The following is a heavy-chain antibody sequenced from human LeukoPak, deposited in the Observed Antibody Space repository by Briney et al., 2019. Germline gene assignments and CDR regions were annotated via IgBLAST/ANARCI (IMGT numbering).Heavy chain of an antibody. Sequence: ASVKVSCKASGYSFSSHGISWVRQAPGQGLEWMGWISANDGNTNYAQKLQGRVTLTTDTSSSTVHMELRSLRSDDTAVYYCARDIDDNVWGSYRQSTYFDFWGQGTLVTVSS. V-gene: IGHV1-18*01. CDR2: ISANDGNT. D-gene: IGHD3-16*02. CDR1: GYSFSSHG. CDR3: ARDIDDNVWGSYRQSTYFDF. J-gene: IGHJ4*02.